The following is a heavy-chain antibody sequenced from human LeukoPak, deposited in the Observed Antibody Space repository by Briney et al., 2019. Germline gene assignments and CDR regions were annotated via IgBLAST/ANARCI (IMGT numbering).Heavy chain of an antibody. CDR3: ARGYGSGSFFVY. CDR2: ISSSSSTI. CDR1: GFTFSSYS. Sequence: GGSLRLSCAASGFTFSSYSMNSVLQAPGKGLKWVSYISSSSSTIYYADSVKGRFTISRDNAKNSLYLQRNSLRAEDTAVYYCARGYGSGSFFVYWGQGTLVTVSS. V-gene: IGHV3-48*01. J-gene: IGHJ4*02. D-gene: IGHD3-10*01.